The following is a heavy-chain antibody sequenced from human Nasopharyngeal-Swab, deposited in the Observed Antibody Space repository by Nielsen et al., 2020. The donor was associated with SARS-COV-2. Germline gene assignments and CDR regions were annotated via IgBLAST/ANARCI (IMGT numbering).Heavy chain of an antibody. CDR2: IYYSGST. Sequence: GSLRLSCTVSGGSIGSSSYYWGWIRQPPGKGLEWIGSIYYSGSTYYNPSLKSRVTISVDKSKNQFSLKLSSVTAADTAVYYCARVSWITPGMDVWGQGTTVTVSS. CDR3: ARVSWITPGMDV. J-gene: IGHJ6*02. V-gene: IGHV4-39*07. CDR1: GGSIGSSSYY. D-gene: IGHD3-16*01.